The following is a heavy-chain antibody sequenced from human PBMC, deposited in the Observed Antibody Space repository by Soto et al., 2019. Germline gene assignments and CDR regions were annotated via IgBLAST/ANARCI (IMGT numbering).Heavy chain of an antibody. CDR3: ARVGPYYYDSSGYSLDY. J-gene: IGHJ4*02. Sequence: ASVKVSCKASGYTFTSYGISWVRQAPGQGLEWMGWISAYNGNTNYAQKLQGRVTMTTDTSTSTAYMELRSLRSDDTAVYYCARVGPYYYDSSGYSLDYWGQGTLVTVSS. V-gene: IGHV1-18*04. D-gene: IGHD3-22*01. CDR1: GYTFTSYG. CDR2: ISAYNGNT.